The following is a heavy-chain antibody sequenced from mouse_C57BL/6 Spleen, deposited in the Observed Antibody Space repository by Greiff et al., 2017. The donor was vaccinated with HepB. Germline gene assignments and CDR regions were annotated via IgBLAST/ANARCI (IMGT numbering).Heavy chain of an antibody. V-gene: IGHV1-81*01. CDR3: ARRGDSYAMDY. Sequence: VKLQESGAELARPGASVKLSCKASGYTFTSYGISWVKQRTGQGLEWIGEIYPRSGNTYYNEKFKGKATLTADKSSSTAYMELCSLTSEDSAVYFCARRGDSYAMDYWGQGTSVTVSS. CDR1: GYTFTSYG. CDR2: IYPRSGNT. J-gene: IGHJ4*01.